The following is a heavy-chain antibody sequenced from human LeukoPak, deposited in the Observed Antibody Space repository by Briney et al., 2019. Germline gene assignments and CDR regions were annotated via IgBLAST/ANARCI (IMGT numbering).Heavy chain of an antibody. J-gene: IGHJ3*02. CDR3: ARDASIVATVLTDAFDI. Sequence: SETLSLTCAVYGGSFSGYYWSWIREPPGKGLEWIGEINHSGSTNYNPSLKSRVTISVDTSKNQFSLKLSSVTAADTAVYYCARDASIVATVLTDAFDIWGQGTMVTVSS. CDR1: GGSFSGYY. D-gene: IGHD2-21*01. V-gene: IGHV4-34*01. CDR2: INHSGST.